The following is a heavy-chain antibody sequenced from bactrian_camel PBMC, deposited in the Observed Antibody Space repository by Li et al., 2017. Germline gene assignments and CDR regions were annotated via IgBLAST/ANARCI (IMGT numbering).Heavy chain of an antibody. CDR3: AVSNILYSSEYCPLANEYAV. CDR2: ISLRGGSR. CDR1: GLSVADYA. D-gene: IGHD6*01. Sequence: HVQLVESGGGLVQAGGSLRLSCTAPGLSVADYAMAWYRQAPGEEREGIACISLRGGSRRYADPVKGRFTISKDNAKNTLYLEMNSLKPEDTAVYICAVSNILYSSEYCPLANEYAVWGQGTQVTVS. V-gene: IGHV3S60*01. J-gene: IGHJ4*01.